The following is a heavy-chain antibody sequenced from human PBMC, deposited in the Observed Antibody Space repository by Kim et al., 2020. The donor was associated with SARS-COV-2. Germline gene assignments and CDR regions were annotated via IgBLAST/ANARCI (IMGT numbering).Heavy chain of an antibody. CDR2: IYSGGST. J-gene: IGHJ6*02. CDR1: GFTVSSNY. CDR3: AATAGYSSSWHKPNYYSYGMDV. Sequence: GGSLRLSCAASGFTVSSNYMSWVRQAPGKGLEWVSVIYSGGSTYYADSVKGRFTISRDNSKNTLYLQKNSLRAEDTPVYYCAATAGYSSSWHKPNYYSYGMDVWGQGTTVTVSS. D-gene: IGHD6-13*01. V-gene: IGHV3-53*01.